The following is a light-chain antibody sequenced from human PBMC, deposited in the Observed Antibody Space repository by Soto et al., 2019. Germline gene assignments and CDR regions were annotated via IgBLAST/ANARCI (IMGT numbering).Light chain of an antibody. CDR2: DAS. V-gene: IGKV3-20*01. Sequence: EYMLTHSPGTLSLSTGERATLSCRASQTVRNNYLAWYQQKPGQAPRLLIYDASSRATGIPDRFSGSGSGTDFTLTISRLEPEDFAVYYCQQYGSSLPITFGQGTRLEIK. CDR3: QQYGSSLPIT. J-gene: IGKJ5*01. CDR1: QTVRNNY.